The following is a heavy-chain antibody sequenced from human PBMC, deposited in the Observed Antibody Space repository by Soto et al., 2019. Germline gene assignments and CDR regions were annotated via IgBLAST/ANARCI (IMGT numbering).Heavy chain of an antibody. D-gene: IGHD3-10*01. Sequence: EVQLVESGGALVQPGGSLRLSCAASGFTLSSNYMTWVRQAPGKGLEWVSVIYSGGKTYYADSVKGRFTISRDNSKNTVYLQMNSLRAEDTAVYYCARVWFGENNWFDPWGQGTLVTVSS. V-gene: IGHV3-66*01. J-gene: IGHJ5*02. CDR2: IYSGGKT. CDR1: GFTLSSNY. CDR3: ARVWFGENNWFDP.